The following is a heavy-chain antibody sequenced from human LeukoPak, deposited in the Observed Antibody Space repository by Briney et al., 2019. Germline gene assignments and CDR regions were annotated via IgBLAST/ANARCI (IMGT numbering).Heavy chain of an antibody. J-gene: IGHJ6*02. V-gene: IGHV4-4*02. D-gene: IGHD3-3*01. Sequence: PSETLSLTCAVSGGSISSSNWWSWVRQPPGKGLEWIGEINHSGSTNYNPSLKSRVTISVDTSKNQFSLKLSFVTAADTAVYYCARGLRFLVVWGQGTTVTVSS. CDR3: ARGLRFLVV. CDR2: INHSGST. CDR1: GGSISSSNW.